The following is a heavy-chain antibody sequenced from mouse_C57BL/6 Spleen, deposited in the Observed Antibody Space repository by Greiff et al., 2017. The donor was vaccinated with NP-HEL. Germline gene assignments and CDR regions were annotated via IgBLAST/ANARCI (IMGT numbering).Heavy chain of an antibody. D-gene: IGHD1-1*01. V-gene: IGHV5-9*01. J-gene: IGHJ2*01. CDR1: GFTFSSYT. CDR3: ARGDYYGSSYNFDY. CDR2: ISGGGGNT. Sequence: EVQLVESGGGLVKPGGSLKLSCAASGFTFSSYTMSWVRQTPEKRLEWVATISGGGGNTYYPDSVKGRFTISRDNAKNTLYLQMSSLRSEDTALYYCARGDYYGSSYNFDYWGQGTTLTVSS.